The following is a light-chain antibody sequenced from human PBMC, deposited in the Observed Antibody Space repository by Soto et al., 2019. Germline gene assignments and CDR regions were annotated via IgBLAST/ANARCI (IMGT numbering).Light chain of an antibody. CDR2: DAS. CDR3: LRYEGLPLT. Sequence: DIQMTQSPSSLSASVGDRVTITCQASQDISNYLNWYHQKPGKAPKLLIFDASNVETGVPSRFSGSGSGTHFTYPIHSLQAEDIANYYCLRYEGLPLTFGGGTKIEI. CDR1: QDISNY. J-gene: IGKJ4*01. V-gene: IGKV1-33*01.